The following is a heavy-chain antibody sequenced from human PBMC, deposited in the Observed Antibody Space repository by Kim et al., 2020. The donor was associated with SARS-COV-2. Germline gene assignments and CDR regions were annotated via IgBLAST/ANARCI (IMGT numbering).Heavy chain of an antibody. CDR3: ARDRRPHTYYYYYGMDV. V-gene: IGHV7-4-1*02. CDR1: GYTFTSYA. J-gene: IGHJ6*02. D-gene: IGHD2-2*02. Sequence: ASVKVSCKASGYTFTSYAMNWVRQAPGQGLEWMGWINTNTGNPTYAQGFTGRFVFSLDTSVSTAYLQISSLKAEDTAVYYCARDRRPHTYYYYYGMDVWGQGTTVTVSS. CDR2: INTNTGNP.